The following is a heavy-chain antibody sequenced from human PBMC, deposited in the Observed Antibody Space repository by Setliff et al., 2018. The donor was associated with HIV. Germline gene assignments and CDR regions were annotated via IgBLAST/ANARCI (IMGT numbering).Heavy chain of an antibody. CDR3: ARGIGLIREDFYYYMDV. CDR2: FVPIFRTV. D-gene: IGHD6-13*01. CDR1: GGPFSAYA. Sequence: SVKVSCKASGGPFSAYAITWVRQAPGQGLEWMGGFVPIFRTVKYAQKFQDRVTITTDESTNTAYMELRSLRSEDAAVYFCARGIGLIREDFYYYMDVWGPGTTVTV. V-gene: IGHV1-69*05. J-gene: IGHJ6*02.